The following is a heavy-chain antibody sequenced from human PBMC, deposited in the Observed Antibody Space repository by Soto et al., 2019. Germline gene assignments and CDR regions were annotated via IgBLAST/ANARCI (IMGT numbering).Heavy chain of an antibody. CDR3: ARQIAAAGTGWFDY. CDR2: IYTSGST. D-gene: IGHD6-13*01. CDR1: GGSISSYY. V-gene: IGHV4-4*07. J-gene: IGHJ5*01. Sequence: SETLSLTCTVSGGSISSYYWSWIRQPAGKGLEWIGRIYTSGSTNYNPSLKSRVTMSVDTSKNRFSLKLSSVTAADTAVYYCARQIAAAGTGWFDYWGQGTLVTVSS.